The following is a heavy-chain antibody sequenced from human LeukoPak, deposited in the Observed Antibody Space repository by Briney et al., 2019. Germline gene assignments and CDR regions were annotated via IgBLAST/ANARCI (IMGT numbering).Heavy chain of an antibody. Sequence: SETLSLTCTVSGGSIISYYWSWIRQPAGKGLEWIGRIYTRGSTNYNPSLKSRVTMSVDTSKNQFSLKLSSVTAADTAVYYCARERNYDFWSGYFDYWGQGTLVTVSS. J-gene: IGHJ4*02. CDR3: ARERNYDFWSGYFDY. CDR1: GGSIISYY. CDR2: IYTRGST. V-gene: IGHV4-4*07. D-gene: IGHD3-3*01.